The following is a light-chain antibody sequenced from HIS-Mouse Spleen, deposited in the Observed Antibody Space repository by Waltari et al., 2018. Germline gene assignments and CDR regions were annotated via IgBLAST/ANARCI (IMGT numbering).Light chain of an antibody. CDR3: SSYTSSSTGV. CDR2: DVS. CDR1: SSDVGGYNY. V-gene: IGLV2-14*03. J-gene: IGLJ2*01. Sequence: QSALTQPASVSGSPGQSITISCTGTSSDVGGYNYVSWYQQHPGKAPKLMIYDVSSRPSGVSNRFSGSKSGNTASLTISGRQAEDEADYYCSSYTSSSTGVFGGGTKLTVL.